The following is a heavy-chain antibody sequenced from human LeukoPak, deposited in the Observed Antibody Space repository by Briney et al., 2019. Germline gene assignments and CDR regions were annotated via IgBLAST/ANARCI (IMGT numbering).Heavy chain of an antibody. D-gene: IGHD2-2*01. J-gene: IGHJ5*02. CDR2: IYYSGST. CDR3: ARKRGYCSSTSCYINWFDP. CDR1: GGSVSSSTYY. Sequence: SETLSLTCTVSGGSVSSSTYYWGWIRQPPGKELEWIGTIYYSGSTYYNPSLKSRVTISVDTSKNQFSLKLSSVTAADTAVYYCARKRGYCSSTSCYINWFDPWGQGTLVTVSS. V-gene: IGHV4-39*07.